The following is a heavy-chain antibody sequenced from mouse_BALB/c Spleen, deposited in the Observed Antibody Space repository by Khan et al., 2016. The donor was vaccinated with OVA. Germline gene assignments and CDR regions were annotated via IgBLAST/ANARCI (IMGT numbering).Heavy chain of an antibody. CDR2: INTYTGEP. CDR3: ARVGYAGTMDS. V-gene: IGHV9-3-1*01. CDR1: GYTFTKNG. D-gene: IGHD2-14*01. J-gene: IGHJ4*01. Sequence: QIQLVQSGPELKKPGEPVKISCKASGYTFTKNGMNWAKQAPGQGLKWMGWINTYTGEPTYAADFQGRFAFSLETSASTAYLQINNLKNEDTATYFCARVGYAGTMDSWGQGTSVTVSP.